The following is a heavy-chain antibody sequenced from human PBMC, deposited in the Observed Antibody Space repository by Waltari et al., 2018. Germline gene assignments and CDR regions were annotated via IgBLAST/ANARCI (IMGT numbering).Heavy chain of an antibody. J-gene: IGHJ1*01. CDR2: LNRGCNI. D-gene: IGHD1-26*01. Sequence: QVHLQQWGAGLLKPSETLSLTCAVYGGPFSGYYWAWLRQPPGKGTEWIGELNRGCNIHLNPSLKSRFIMSVDTSKNQVFLKLTSVTAADTAVYYCARAEQGGSAVGPDFQHWGQGTLVTVSS. CDR1: GGPFSGYY. V-gene: IGHV4-34*01. CDR3: ARAEQGGSAVGPDFQH.